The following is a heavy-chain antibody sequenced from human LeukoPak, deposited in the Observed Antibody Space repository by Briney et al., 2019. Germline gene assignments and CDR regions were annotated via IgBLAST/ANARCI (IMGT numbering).Heavy chain of an antibody. CDR3: AKRPVVATLDY. V-gene: IGHV4-59*01. D-gene: IGHD2-15*01. CDR1: GGSISGYY. CDR2: IHYSGIT. J-gene: IGHJ4*02. Sequence: PSETLSLTCTVSGGSISGYYWSWIRQPPGKGLEWIGFIHYSGITNYNPSLKSRVTISLDMSKNQFSLRLTSVTTADTAVYYCAKRPVVATLDYWGQGTLVTVSS.